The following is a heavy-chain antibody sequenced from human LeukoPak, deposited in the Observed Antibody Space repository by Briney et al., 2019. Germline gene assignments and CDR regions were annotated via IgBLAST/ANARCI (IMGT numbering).Heavy chain of an antibody. CDR1: GYTFTGYY. CDR2: SNPNSGGT. Sequence: GASVKVSCKASGYTFTGYYMHWVRQAPGQGLEWMGRSNPNSGGTNYAQKFQGRVTMTRDTSISTAYMELSRLRSDNTAVYYCARARGDYGDYYFDYWGQGTLVTVSS. V-gene: IGHV1-2*06. CDR3: ARARGDYGDYYFDY. D-gene: IGHD4-17*01. J-gene: IGHJ4*02.